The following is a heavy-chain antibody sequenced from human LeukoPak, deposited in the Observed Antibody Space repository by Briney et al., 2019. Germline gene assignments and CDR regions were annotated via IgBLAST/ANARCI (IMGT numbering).Heavy chain of an antibody. CDR1: GYTFTGYY. Sequence: ASVKVSCKASGYTFTGYYMHWVRQAPGQGLEWMGWINSNSGGTKYAQKFQGRVTMTRDTSISTAYMELSRLRSDDTAVYYCARDPALIPVIPGYWRQGTLVTVSS. CDR3: ARDPALIPVIPGY. CDR2: INSNSGGT. V-gene: IGHV1-2*02. D-gene: IGHD3-16*01. J-gene: IGHJ4*02.